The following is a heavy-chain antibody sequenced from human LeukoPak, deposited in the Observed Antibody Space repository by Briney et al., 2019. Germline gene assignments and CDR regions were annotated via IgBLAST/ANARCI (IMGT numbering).Heavy chain of an antibody. CDR2: IISSGGST. J-gene: IGHJ4*02. Sequence: GSLKLSCAASGFTFSSYAMSWVRQAPGKGLEWVSAIISSGGSTYYADSVKGRFTISRDNAKNSLYLQMNSLRAEDTAVYYCARRSSGYYNVYWGQGTLVTVSS. V-gene: IGHV3-23*01. CDR1: GFTFSSYA. D-gene: IGHD3-22*01. CDR3: ARRSSGYYNVY.